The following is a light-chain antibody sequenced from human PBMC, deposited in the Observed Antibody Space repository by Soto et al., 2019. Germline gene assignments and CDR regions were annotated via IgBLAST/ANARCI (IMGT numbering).Light chain of an antibody. J-gene: IGKJ3*01. V-gene: IGKV3-11*01. CDR1: ESVSNY. CDR2: DAS. Sequence: IVVTQSPVTLSSSPGERATLSCRASESVSNYLAWYQQKPGQSPRLLIYDASTRATGTPARFSGSGSGTDFTLTISSLEPDDFAVYYCQQRSNWPSFGPGIKVDI. CDR3: QQRSNWPS.